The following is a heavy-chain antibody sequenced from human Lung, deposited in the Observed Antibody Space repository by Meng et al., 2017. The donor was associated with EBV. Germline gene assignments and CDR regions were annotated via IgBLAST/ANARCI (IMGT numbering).Heavy chain of an antibody. CDR1: GGSFSGYY. V-gene: IGHV4-34*01. CDR2: INHSGST. Sequence: QGQLRQWGAGLLKPPETLSLTCAVYGGSFSGYYWSWIRQPPGKGLEWIGEINHSGSTNYNPSLKSRVTISVDTSKNQFSLKLSSVTAADTAVYYCATSFSYYDSRWEANWFDPWGQGTLVTVSS. D-gene: IGHD3-3*01. J-gene: IGHJ5*02. CDR3: ATSFSYYDSRWEANWFDP.